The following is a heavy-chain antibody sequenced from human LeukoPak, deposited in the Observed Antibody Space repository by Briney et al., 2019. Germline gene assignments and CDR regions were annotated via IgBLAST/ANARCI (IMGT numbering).Heavy chain of an antibody. CDR2: IYYSGST. V-gene: IGHV4-59*08. CDR3: ARGGGSGWSDY. Sequence: SETLSLTCTVSGGSISSYYWSWIRQPPGKGLEWIGYIYYSGSTNYNPSLKSRVTISVDTSKNQFSLKLSSVTAADTAVYYCARGGGSGWSDYWGQGTLVTVSS. J-gene: IGHJ4*02. D-gene: IGHD6-19*01. CDR1: GGSISSYY.